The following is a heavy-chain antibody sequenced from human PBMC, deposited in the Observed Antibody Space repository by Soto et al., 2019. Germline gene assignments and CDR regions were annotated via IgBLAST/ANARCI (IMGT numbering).Heavy chain of an antibody. J-gene: IGHJ4*02. CDR1: GFTFSRQA. V-gene: IGHV3-33*06. CDR2: IWYHGVDK. Sequence: GGSLRLSCAASGFTFSRQAMHWVRQAPGRGLEWVAVIWYHGVDKYYADSVKGRFTISRDNSKNTVYLQMNSLRGEDTAVYYCAKDYSTVTTDPLSVVLFDYWGQGALVTVSS. CDR3: AKDYSTVTTDPLSVVLFDY. D-gene: IGHD4-17*01.